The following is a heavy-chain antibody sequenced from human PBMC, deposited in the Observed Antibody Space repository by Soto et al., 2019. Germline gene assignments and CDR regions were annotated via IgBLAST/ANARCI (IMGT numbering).Heavy chain of an antibody. CDR3: ARGMKAWWPTMIHTGEFDI. CDR1: GGSISNHY. V-gene: IGHV4-59*11. CDR2: IFYSGST. D-gene: IGHD3-22*01. J-gene: IGHJ3*02. Sequence: SETLSLTCTVSGGSISNHYWSWFRQPPGKGLEWIGYIFYSGSTNYNPSLKSRVTISVDTSKNQFSLKLNSVTAADTAVYYCARGMKAWWPTMIHTGEFDIWGQGTMVTVSS.